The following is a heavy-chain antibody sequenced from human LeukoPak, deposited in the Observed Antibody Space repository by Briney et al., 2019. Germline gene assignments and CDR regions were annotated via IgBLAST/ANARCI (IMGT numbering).Heavy chain of an antibody. CDR2: IITIFGIA. D-gene: IGHD6-6*01. CDR1: GGTFSSYA. Sequence: SVRVSCKASGGTFSSYAMSWVRQAPGQGLEWMGGIITIFGIANYAQKFQGRVTITADKSTSTAYMALSSLRSEDTAAYYCARAQYSSSAFDYWGQGTLVTVSS. J-gene: IGHJ4*02. CDR3: ARAQYSSSAFDY. V-gene: IGHV1-69*10.